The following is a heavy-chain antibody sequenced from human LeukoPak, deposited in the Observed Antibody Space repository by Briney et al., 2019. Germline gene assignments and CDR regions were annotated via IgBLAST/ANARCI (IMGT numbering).Heavy chain of an antibody. D-gene: IGHD2-15*01. CDR1: GYSFTSYW. Sequence: GDSLKISCKGSGYSFTSYWIGWVRQTPGKGLEWMGIIYPGDSDTRYSPSFQGQVTISADKSISTAYLQWSSLKASDTAMYYCARSPLRTYCSGGSCYSYNWFDPWGQGTLVTVSS. CDR3: ARSPLRTYCSGGSCYSYNWFDP. CDR2: IYPGDSDT. V-gene: IGHV5-51*01. J-gene: IGHJ5*02.